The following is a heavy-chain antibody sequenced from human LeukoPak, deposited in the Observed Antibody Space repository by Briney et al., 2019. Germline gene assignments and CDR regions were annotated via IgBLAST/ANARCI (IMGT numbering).Heavy chain of an antibody. J-gene: IGHJ6*03. CDR3: AKDLRDSSGYYYMDV. V-gene: IGHV3-66*01. Sequence: GGSLRLSCAASEFSVGSNYMTWVRQAPGKGLEWVSLIYSGGSTYYADSVKGRFTISRDNSKNTLYLQMNSLRAEDTAVYYCAKDLRDSSGYYYMDVWGKGTAVTISS. CDR2: IYSGGST. CDR1: EFSVGSNY. D-gene: IGHD3-22*01.